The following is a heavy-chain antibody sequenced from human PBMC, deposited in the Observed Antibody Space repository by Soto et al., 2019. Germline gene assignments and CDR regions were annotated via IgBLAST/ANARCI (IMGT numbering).Heavy chain of an antibody. Sequence: ASVKVSCKASGYTFTGYYMHWVRQAPGQGLEWMGWINPNSGGTNYAQKIQGWVTMTRDTSISTAYMELSRLRSDDTAVFFCAKGEARVFDFLSGYRPEYYYYYGMDVWGQGTTVTVSS. D-gene: IGHD3-3*01. CDR1: GYTFTGYY. CDR3: AKGEARVFDFLSGYRPEYYYYYGMDV. CDR2: INPNSGGT. V-gene: IGHV1-2*04. J-gene: IGHJ6*02.